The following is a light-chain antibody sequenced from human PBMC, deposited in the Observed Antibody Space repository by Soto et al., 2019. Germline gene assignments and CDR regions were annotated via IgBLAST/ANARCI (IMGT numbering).Light chain of an antibody. J-gene: IGKJ4*01. V-gene: IGKV3-20*01. CDR2: DAS. Sequence: EVVLTHSPCTLSLSPLERARLSFMSSQVVSISYLVWYQQKPGQAPRLLIYDASSRATGIPDRFSGGGSGTDFTLTISRLEPEDFAVYYCQQFSSYPLTFGGGTKVDI. CDR1: QVVSISY. CDR3: QQFSSYPLT.